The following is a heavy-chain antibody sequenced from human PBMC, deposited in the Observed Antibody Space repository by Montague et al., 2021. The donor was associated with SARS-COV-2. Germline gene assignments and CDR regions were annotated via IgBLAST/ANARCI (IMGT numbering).Heavy chain of an antibody. D-gene: IGHD5-12*01. Sequence: TLSLTCTVSGGSISSGGYYWSWIRQHPGKGLEWIGYIYYSGSNYYNPSLKSRVTISVDTSKNQFSLKLSSVTAADTAVYYCARVEFDGGYDSVPLDVWGQGTTVTVSS. V-gene: IGHV4-31*03. CDR1: GGSISSGGYY. CDR3: ARVEFDGGYDSVPLDV. CDR2: IYYSGSN. J-gene: IGHJ6*02.